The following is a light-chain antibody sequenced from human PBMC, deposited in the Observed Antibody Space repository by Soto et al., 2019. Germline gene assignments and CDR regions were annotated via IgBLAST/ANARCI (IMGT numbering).Light chain of an antibody. CDR1: SSDL. CDR2: EDS. Sequence: QSALTQPASVSGSPGQSITISCTGSSDLISWYQQHPGKAPKLMIFEDSKWTSGVSNRFSGSKSGNTASLTISGLQTDDEGDYYCCSYATNTWVFGGGTKLTVL. J-gene: IGLJ3*02. CDR3: CSYATNTWV. V-gene: IGLV2-23*01.